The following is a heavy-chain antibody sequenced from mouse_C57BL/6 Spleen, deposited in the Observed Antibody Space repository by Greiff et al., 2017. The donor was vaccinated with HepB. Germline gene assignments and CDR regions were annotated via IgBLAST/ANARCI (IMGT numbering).Heavy chain of an antibody. J-gene: IGHJ1*03. CDR2: IDPENGDT. D-gene: IGHD2-2*01. V-gene: IGHV14-4*01. Sequence: VQLQQSGAELVRPGASVKLSCTASGFNIKDDYMHWVKQRPEQGLEWIGWIDPENGDTEYASKFQGKATITADTSSNTAYLQLSSLTSEDTAVYYCTTPMVTTRYFDVWGTGTTVTVSS. CDR3: TTPMVTTRYFDV. CDR1: GFNIKDDY.